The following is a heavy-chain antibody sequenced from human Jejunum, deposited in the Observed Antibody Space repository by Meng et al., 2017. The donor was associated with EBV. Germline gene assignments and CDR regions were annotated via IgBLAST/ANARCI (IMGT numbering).Heavy chain of an antibody. Sequence: EVQVVEAGGGLLPAGWSLRFSCAGSGFTFSSHTMSWVRQAPGKGLEWVSAITGSGGSTYYTDSVKGRFTISRDNSKNTLYLQMNNLRAEDTAVYYCAKLTRAWGQGTLVTVSS. CDR3: AKLTRA. CDR1: GFTFSSHT. J-gene: IGHJ5*02. V-gene: IGHV3-23*04. CDR2: ITGSGGST.